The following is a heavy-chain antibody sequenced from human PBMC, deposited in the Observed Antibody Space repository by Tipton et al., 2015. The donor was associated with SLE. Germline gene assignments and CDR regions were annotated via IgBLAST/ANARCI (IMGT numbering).Heavy chain of an antibody. J-gene: IGHJ4*02. CDR1: GFTFDDYA. Sequence: SLRLSCAASGFTFDDYAMHWVRQAPGKGLEWVSLISGDGGSTDYADSVKGRFTISRDNSKNSLYLQMNSLRTEDTALYYCAEDLLTSYFDYWGQGTLVTVSS. V-gene: IGHV3-43*02. CDR3: AEDLLTSYFDY. D-gene: IGHD1-26*01. CDR2: ISGDGGST.